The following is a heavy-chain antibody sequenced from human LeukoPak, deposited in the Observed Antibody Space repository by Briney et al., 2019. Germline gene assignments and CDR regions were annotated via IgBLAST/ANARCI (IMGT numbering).Heavy chain of an antibody. CDR2: ISPTSGDT. V-gene: IGHV1-2*02. CDR1: GYTFTGYY. J-gene: IGHJ4*02. Sequence: ASVKVSCKTSGYTFTGYYMHWVRQAPGQGLEWMGWISPTSGDTRYAQIFQGRVAMTRDTSISTAYMKLSRLRSDDTAVYFCVRDGLNWNYDYWGQGTLVAVSS. CDR3: VRDGLNWNYDY. D-gene: IGHD1-7*01.